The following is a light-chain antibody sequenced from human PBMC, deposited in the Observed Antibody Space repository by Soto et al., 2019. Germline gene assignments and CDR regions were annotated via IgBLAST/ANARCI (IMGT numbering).Light chain of an antibody. CDR2: ENV. CDR1: TSDVGAYNY. Sequence: QSALTQPASVSGSPGQSVSISCTGSTSDVGAYNYVAWYQHKPGKAPRLLIYENVKRPSGIPDRFSGSKSGTSATLGITGLQTEDEADYYCGTWDSSLSGWVFGGGTKLTVL. V-gene: IGLV1-51*01. J-gene: IGLJ3*02. CDR3: GTWDSSLSGWV.